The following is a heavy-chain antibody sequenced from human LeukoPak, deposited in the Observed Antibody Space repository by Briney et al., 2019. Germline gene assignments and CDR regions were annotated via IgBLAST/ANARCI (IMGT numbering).Heavy chain of an antibody. CDR3: TTDPQLFYDLLTGFYFGNDAFNI. V-gene: IGHV3-30-3*01. CDR2: ISYDGSNK. CDR1: GFTFSSYA. D-gene: IGHD3-9*01. Sequence: GGSLRLSCAASGFTFSSYAMHWVRQAPGKGLEWVAVISYDGSNKYYADSVKGRFTISRDNSKNTLHLQMTSLKSEDTAVYYCTTDPQLFYDLLTGFYFGNDAFNIWGQGTMVSVSS. J-gene: IGHJ3*02.